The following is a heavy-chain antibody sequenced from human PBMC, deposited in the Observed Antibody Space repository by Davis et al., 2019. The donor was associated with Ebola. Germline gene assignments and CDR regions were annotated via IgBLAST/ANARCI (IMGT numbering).Heavy chain of an antibody. D-gene: IGHD1-26*01. CDR1: GFSFSGYR. Sequence: PGGSLRLSCAASGFSFSGYRMNWVRQAPGKGLEWVSYISSSSPTIYLADSVKGRFTISRDNSKNSLYLQMDSLRPEDAAVYYCVRGGFYYGRWGQGTLVIVSS. CDR3: VRGGFYYGR. V-gene: IGHV3-48*04. CDR2: ISSSSPTI. J-gene: IGHJ4*02.